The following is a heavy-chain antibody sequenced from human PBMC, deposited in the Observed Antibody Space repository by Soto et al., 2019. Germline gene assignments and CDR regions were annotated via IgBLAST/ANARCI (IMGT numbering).Heavy chain of an antibody. D-gene: IGHD3-16*02. CDR1: VYPFTGYD. Sequence: SVKGTCKASVYPFTGYDMHWVLQSPGQGLEWMGWINPNSGGTNHAQKFQGRVTMTRDTSISTAYMELSRLRSDDTAVYYCARGPITFGGVIVIQSWFDPWGQGTLVTVSS. CDR3: ARGPITFGGVIVIQSWFDP. CDR2: INPNSGGT. J-gene: IGHJ5*02. V-gene: IGHV1-2*02.